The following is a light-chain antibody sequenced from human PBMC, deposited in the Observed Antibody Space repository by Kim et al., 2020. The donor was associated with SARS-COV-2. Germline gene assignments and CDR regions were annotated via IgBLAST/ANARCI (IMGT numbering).Light chain of an antibody. Sequence: QTVVTQESSFSVSPGGTVTLTCGLSSGSVSTSYYPSWYQQAPGQAPRTLIYNTNTRSSGVPDRFSDSILGNKAALTITGAQADDESDYYCVLYMGSGIWVFGVGTQLTVL. CDR3: VLYMGSGIWV. J-gene: IGLJ3*02. V-gene: IGLV8-61*01. CDR1: SGSVSTSYY. CDR2: NTN.